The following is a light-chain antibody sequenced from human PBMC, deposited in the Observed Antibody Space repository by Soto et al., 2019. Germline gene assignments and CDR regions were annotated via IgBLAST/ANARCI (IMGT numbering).Light chain of an antibody. CDR1: SSNIGAGYE. CDR2: DNN. CDR3: QSYDSSLSALHV. V-gene: IGLV1-40*01. J-gene: IGLJ1*01. Sequence: QSVLTQPPSVSGAPGQRGTISCTGSSSNIGAGYEVHWYQQFPGTAPKLLIYDNNNRPSGVPDRFSASKSGTSASLAITGLQAEDGADYYCQSYDSSLSALHVFGTGTKLTVL.